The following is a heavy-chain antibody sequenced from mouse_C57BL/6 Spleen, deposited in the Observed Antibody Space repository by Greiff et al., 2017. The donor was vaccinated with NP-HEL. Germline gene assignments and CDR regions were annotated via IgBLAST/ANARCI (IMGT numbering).Heavy chain of an antibody. CDR1: GYAFSSSW. D-gene: IGHD4-1*01. J-gene: IGHJ2*01. CDR3: ATGGLGRDY. CDR2: IYPGDGDT. V-gene: IGHV1-82*01. Sequence: QVQLQQSGPELVKPGASVKISCKASGYAFSSSWMNWVKQRPGKGLEWIGRIYPGDGDTNYNGKFKGKATLTADKSSSTAYMQLSSLTSEDSAVYFCATGGLGRDYWGQGTTLTVSS.